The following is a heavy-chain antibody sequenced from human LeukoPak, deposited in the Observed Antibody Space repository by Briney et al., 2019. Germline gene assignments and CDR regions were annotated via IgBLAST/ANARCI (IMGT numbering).Heavy chain of an antibody. J-gene: IGHJ4*02. CDR1: GFTFSSYW. D-gene: IGHD3-16*02. Sequence: GGSLRLSCEASGFTFSSYWMSWVRQAPGKGLEWVANIKQDGSEKFYVDSVKGRFTISRDNAKNSLYLEMISLRVEDTAVYYCARVGGRYSPLGYWGQGTLVTVSS. CDR2: IKQDGSEK. CDR3: ARVGGRYSPLGY. V-gene: IGHV3-7*01.